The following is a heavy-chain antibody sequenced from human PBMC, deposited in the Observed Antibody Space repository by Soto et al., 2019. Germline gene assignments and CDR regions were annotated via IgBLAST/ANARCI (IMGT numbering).Heavy chain of an antibody. D-gene: IGHD2-8*02. J-gene: IGHJ4*02. CDR2: INHSGST. CDR1: GGSFSGYY. V-gene: IGHV4-34*01. CDR3: ARGQSSLLLDC. Sequence: QVQLQQWGAGLLKPSETLSLTCAVYGGSFSGYYWSWIRHPPGKGLEWIGEINHSGSTNYNPSLKSRVTISVDTSKNQFSLKLSSVTAADTAVYYCARGQSSLLLDCWGQGVLVTVSS.